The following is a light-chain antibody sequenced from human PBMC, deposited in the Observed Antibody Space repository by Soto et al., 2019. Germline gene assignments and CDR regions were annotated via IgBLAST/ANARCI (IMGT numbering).Light chain of an antibody. V-gene: IGKV3-11*01. CDR1: QSVRSS. J-gene: IGKJ3*01. CDR2: DAS. Sequence: EIVLTQSPDTLSLSPGERATLSCRASQSVRSSLAWYQQKPGQAPRLLIYDASNRATGIPARFSGSGSWTDFTLTISSLEPEDFAVYYCQQRSNWPPEVTFGPGTKVDIK. CDR3: QQRSNWPPEVT.